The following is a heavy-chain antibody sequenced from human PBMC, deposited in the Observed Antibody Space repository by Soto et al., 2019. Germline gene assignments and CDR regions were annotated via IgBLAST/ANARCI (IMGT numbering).Heavy chain of an antibody. J-gene: IGHJ4*02. CDR2: IYYSGST. Sequence: PSETLSLTCTVSGVSISRSSYYWGWIRQPPGKGLEWVGSIYYSGSTYYNPSLKSRVTISVDTSKNQFSLKLSSVTAADTAVYYCARFDYYDSSSYLDFGPKWGQGTLVTVSS. CDR1: GVSISRSSYY. CDR3: ARFDYYDSSSYLDFGPK. D-gene: IGHD3-22*01. V-gene: IGHV4-39*07.